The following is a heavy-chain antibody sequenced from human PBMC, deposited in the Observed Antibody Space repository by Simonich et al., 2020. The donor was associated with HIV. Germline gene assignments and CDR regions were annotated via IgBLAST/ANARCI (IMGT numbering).Heavy chain of an antibody. CDR1: GGSFSGYY. V-gene: IGHV4-34*01. CDR3: ARRHPTTVTTPYFDY. CDR2: INHSGST. D-gene: IGHD4-17*01. Sequence: QVQLQQWGAGLLKPSETLSLTCAVYGGSFSGYYWSWFRQPPGKGLGWIGEINHSGSTKYNPSRQSWVTISVDTSKNQFSLKLSAVTAADTAVYYCARRHPTTVTTPYFDYWGQGTLVTVSS. J-gene: IGHJ4*02.